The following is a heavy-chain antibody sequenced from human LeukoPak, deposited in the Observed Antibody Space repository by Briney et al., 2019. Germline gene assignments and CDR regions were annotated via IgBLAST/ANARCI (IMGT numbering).Heavy chain of an antibody. D-gene: IGHD3-10*01. CDR2: IIPILGIA. V-gene: IGHV1-69*02. CDR3: ARFGRLVIDP. CDR1: GGTFSSYT. J-gene: IGHJ5*02. Sequence: ASVKVSCKASGGTFSSYTISWVRQAPGQGLERMGRIIPILGIANYAQKFQGRVTITADKSTSTAYMELSSLRSEDTAVYYCARFGRLVIDPWGQGTLVTVSS.